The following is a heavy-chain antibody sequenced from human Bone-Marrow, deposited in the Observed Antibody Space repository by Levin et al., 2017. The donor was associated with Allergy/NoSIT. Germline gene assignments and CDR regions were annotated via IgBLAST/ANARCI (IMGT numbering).Heavy chain of an antibody. D-gene: IGHD3-16*01. CDR3: VRPKYLTYYYYGMDV. J-gene: IGHJ6*02. CDR1: GFSFSSYW. Sequence: ETLSLTCAASGFSFSSYWMHWVRQAPGKGLVGVSRINTDGSSTRYADSVKGRFTISRDNAKNTLYLQMNSLRVEDTAVYYCVRPKYLTYYYYGMDVWGQGTTVTVTS. CDR2: INTDGSST. V-gene: IGHV3-74*01.